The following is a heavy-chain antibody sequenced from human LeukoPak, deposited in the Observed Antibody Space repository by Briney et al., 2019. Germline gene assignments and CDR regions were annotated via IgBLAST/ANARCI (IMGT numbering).Heavy chain of an antibody. J-gene: IGHJ4*02. CDR1: GFTFSSYG. Sequence: GGSLRLSCVASGFTFSSYGMHWVRQAPGKGLEWVAVIWYDGTNKYYADSVKGRFTISRDSSNNTLYLQMNSLRAEDTAVYYCARAAYDNSGYLTLWGQGTLVTVSS. CDR2: IWYDGTNK. CDR3: ARAAYDNSGYLTL. V-gene: IGHV3-33*01. D-gene: IGHD3-22*01.